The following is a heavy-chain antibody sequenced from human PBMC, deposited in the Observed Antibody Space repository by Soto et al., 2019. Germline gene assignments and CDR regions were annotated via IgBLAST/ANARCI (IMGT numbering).Heavy chain of an antibody. CDR2: IVVGSGNT. CDR3: ASWPSYLYYDSSGPLSPGDAFDI. CDR1: GFTFTSSA. V-gene: IGHV1-58*01. D-gene: IGHD3-22*01. J-gene: IGHJ3*02. Sequence: ASVKVSCKASGFTFTSSAVQWVRQARGQRLEWIGWIVVGSGNTNYAQKFQERVTITRDMSTSTAYMELSSLRSEDTAVYYCASWPSYLYYDSSGPLSPGDAFDIWGQGTMVTVSS.